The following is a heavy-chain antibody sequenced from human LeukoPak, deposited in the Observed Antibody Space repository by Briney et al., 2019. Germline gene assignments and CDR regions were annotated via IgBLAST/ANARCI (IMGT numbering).Heavy chain of an antibody. CDR1: GGSISSYY. V-gene: IGHV4-59*01. CDR2: IYYSGST. CDR3: ARTYYYDSSGYSGGYYYYMDV. J-gene: IGHJ6*03. D-gene: IGHD3-22*01. Sequence: SETLSLTCTVSGGSISSYYWSWIRQPPGKGLEWIGYIYYSGSTNYNPSLKSRVTISVDASKNQFSLKLSSVTAADTAVYYCARTYYYDSSGYSGGYYYYMDVWGKGTTVTISS.